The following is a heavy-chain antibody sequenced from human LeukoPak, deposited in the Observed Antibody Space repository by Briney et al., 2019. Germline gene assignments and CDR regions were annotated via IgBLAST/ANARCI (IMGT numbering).Heavy chain of an antibody. J-gene: IGHJ5*02. CDR3: AREEGGWQQLSHGWFDP. V-gene: IGHV1-2*02. D-gene: IGHD6-13*01. CDR1: GYTFTGYY. CDR2: INPNSGGT. Sequence: ASVKVSCKASGYTFTGYYMHWVRQAPGQGLEWMGWINPNSGGTNYAQKFQGRVTMTRDTSISTAYMELSRLRFDDTAVYYCAREEGGWQQLSHGWFDPWGQGTLVTVSS.